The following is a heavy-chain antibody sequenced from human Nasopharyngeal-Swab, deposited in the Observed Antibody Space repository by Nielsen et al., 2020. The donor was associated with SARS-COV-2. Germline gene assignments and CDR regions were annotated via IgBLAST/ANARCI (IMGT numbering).Heavy chain of an antibody. CDR3: ARGVAAGTTGNWFDP. V-gene: IGHV4-4*07. CDR1: GGSISSYY. D-gene: IGHD6-13*01. Sequence: AETLSLTSTVSGGSISSYYWSWNRQPAWKGLEWIGRIYTSGTPNNNPSLKRRATMSVDTSKNQFFLKLSPVTAADTAVYYCARGVAAGTTGNWFDPWGQGTLVTVSS. CDR2: IYTSGTP. J-gene: IGHJ5*02.